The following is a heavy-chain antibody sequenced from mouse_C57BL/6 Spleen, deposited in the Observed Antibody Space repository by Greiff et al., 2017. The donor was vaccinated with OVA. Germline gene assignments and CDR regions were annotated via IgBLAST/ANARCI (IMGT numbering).Heavy chain of an antibody. CDR2: IWSDGST. J-gene: IGHJ3*01. CDR1: GFSLTSYG. CDR3: ARQGYDYDERENWYAY. D-gene: IGHD2-4*01. Sequence: VQLKESGPGLVAPSQSLSISCTVSGFSLTSYGVHWVRQPPGQGLEWLVVIWSDGSTTYNSALKSRLSTSKNNSKSQVFLKMNSHQTDDTAMYYCARQGYDYDERENWYAYWGQGTLVTVSA. V-gene: IGHV2-6-1*01.